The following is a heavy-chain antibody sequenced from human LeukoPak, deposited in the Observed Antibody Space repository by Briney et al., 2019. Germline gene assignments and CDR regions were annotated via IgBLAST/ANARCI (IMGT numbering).Heavy chain of an antibody. CDR2: INHSGST. Sequence: SETLSLTCAVYGGSFSGYYWSWIRQPPGKGLEWMGEINHSGSTNYNPSLQSRVTISVDTSKNQFSLKLSSVTAADTAVYYCARRRRSIAVAGTLGAFDIWGQGTMVTVSS. D-gene: IGHD6-19*01. J-gene: IGHJ3*02. CDR3: ARRRRSIAVAGTLGAFDI. V-gene: IGHV4-34*01. CDR1: GGSFSGYY.